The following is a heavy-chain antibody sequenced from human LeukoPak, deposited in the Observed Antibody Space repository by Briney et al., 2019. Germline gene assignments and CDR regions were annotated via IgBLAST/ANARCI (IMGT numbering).Heavy chain of an antibody. D-gene: IGHD1-26*01. CDR1: GYTFNSYG. J-gene: IGHJ5*02. CDR3: AREVVGATENWFDP. V-gene: IGHV1-18*01. CDR2: ISAYNGNT. Sequence: ASVKVSCKASGYTFNSYGISWVRQAPGQGLEWMGWISAYNGNTNYAQKLQGRVTMTTDTSTSTAYMELRSLRSDDTAVYYCAREVVGATENWFDPWGQGTLVTVSS.